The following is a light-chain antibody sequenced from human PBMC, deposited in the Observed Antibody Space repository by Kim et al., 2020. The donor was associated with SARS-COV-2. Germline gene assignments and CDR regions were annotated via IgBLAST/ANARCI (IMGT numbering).Light chain of an antibody. V-gene: IGLV2-14*03. CDR1: SSDIGYYNY. J-gene: IGLJ3*02. CDR3: SSYTSSTTWV. CDR2: DVR. Sequence: QSALTQPASVSGSPGQSITISCTGTSSDIGYYNYVSWYQQHPGKAPKLMIYDVRNRPSGISDRFSGSKSGNTASLTISGLQSEDEADYYYSSYTSSTTWVFGGGTQLTVL.